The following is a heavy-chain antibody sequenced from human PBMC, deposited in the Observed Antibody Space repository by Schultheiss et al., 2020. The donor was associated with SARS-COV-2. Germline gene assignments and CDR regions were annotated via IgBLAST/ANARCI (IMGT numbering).Heavy chain of an antibody. CDR1: GGSFSGCN. V-gene: IGHV4-59*01. CDR3: ARDGYGDYDYYYYGMDV. J-gene: IGHJ6*02. Sequence: SETLSLTCAVYGGSFSGCNWSWIRQPPGKGLEWIGYIYYSGSTNYNPSLKSRVTISVDTSKNQFSLKLSSVTAADTAVYYCARDGYGDYDYYYYGMDVWGQGTTVTVSS. D-gene: IGHD4-17*01. CDR2: IYYSGST.